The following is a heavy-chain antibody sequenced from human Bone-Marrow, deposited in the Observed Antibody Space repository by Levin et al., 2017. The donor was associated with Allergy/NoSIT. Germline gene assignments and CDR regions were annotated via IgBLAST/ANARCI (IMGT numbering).Heavy chain of an antibody. J-gene: IGHJ4*02. D-gene: IGHD2-8*02. V-gene: IGHV4-34*01. CDR1: GGSFSGYY. Sequence: SETLSLTCAVYGGSFSGYYWSWIRQPPGKGLEWIGEINHSGSTNYNPSLKSRVTISVDTSKNQFSLKLSSVTAADTAVYYCARPSWWPWYYFDYWGQGTLVTVSS. CDR2: INHSGST. CDR3: ARPSWWPWYYFDY.